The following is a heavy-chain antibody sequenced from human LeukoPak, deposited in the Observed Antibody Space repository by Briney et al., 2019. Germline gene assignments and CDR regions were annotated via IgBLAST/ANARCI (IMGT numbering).Heavy chain of an antibody. Sequence: GASVKVSCKASGYTFTDYYIHWVRQAPGQGLEWMGWINPNSGGTKYAQKFQGRVTMIRDTSISTAYMELSRLRSDDTAVYYCARMYHDILTGYFRHYNYNMDVWGKGTTVTISS. V-gene: IGHV1-2*02. J-gene: IGHJ6*03. CDR2: INPNSGGT. D-gene: IGHD3-9*01. CDR1: GYTFTDYY. CDR3: ARMYHDILTGYFRHYNYNMDV.